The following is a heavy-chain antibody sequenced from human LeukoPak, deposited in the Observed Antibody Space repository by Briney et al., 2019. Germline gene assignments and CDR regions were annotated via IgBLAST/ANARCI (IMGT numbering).Heavy chain of an antibody. Sequence: ASVKVSCKASEYTFTVYYIHWLRRAPGQGLEWMGWINPNSGGTNYAQKFQDRVTMTRDTSITTAYMELSGLRSDDTAVYYCARDCEGATGDYWGQGTLVTVSS. CDR1: EYTFTVYY. D-gene: IGHD1-26*01. V-gene: IGHV1-2*02. CDR2: INPNSGGT. CDR3: ARDCEGATGDY. J-gene: IGHJ4*02.